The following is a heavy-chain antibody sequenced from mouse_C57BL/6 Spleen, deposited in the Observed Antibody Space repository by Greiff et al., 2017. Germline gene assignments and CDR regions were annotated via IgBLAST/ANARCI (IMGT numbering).Heavy chain of an antibody. Sequence: QVQLQQSGAELARPGASVKLSCKASGYTFTSYGIRWVKQRPGQGLEWIGEIYPSSGNTYYNEKFKGKATLTADKSSSTAYMELRSLTSEDSAVYYWARITKVVAEGNYAMDYWGQGTSVTVSA. D-gene: IGHD1-1*01. CDR2: IYPSSGNT. CDR3: ARITKVVAEGNYAMDY. V-gene: IGHV1-81*01. CDR1: GYTFTSYG. J-gene: IGHJ4*01.